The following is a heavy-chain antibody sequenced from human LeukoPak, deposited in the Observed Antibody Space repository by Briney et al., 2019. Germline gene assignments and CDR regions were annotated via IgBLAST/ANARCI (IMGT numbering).Heavy chain of an antibody. V-gene: IGHV4-34*01. D-gene: IGHD3-22*01. CDR3: ASQYYYDSSGYYYFDY. CDR1: GGSFSGYY. J-gene: IGHJ4*02. Sequence: SETLSLTCAVYGGSFSGYYWSWIRQPPGKGLEWIEEINHSGSTNYNPSLKSRVTISVDTSKNQFSLKLSSVTAADTAVYYCASQYYYDSSGYYYFDYWGQGTLVTVSS. CDR2: INHSGST.